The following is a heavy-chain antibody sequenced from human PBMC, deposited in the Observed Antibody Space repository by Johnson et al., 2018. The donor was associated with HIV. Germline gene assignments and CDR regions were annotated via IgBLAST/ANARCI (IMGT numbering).Heavy chain of an antibody. Sequence: EKLVESGGGVVQPGRSLRLSCAASGFTFSSYAMHWVRQAPGKGLEWVSYISSSGSTIYYADSVKGRFTISRDNSKNTLYLQLSSLRSEDTAVYYCARDSGVPGNDAFDIWGQGTMVTVSS. J-gene: IGHJ3*02. CDR2: ISSSGSTI. CDR3: ARDSGVPGNDAFDI. D-gene: IGHD3-10*01. CDR1: GFTFSSYA. V-gene: IGHV3-48*01.